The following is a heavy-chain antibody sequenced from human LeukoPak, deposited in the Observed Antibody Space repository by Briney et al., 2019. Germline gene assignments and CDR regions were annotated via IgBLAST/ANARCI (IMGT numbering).Heavy chain of an antibody. J-gene: IGHJ6*02. CDR3: ARDLYDYVWGSYENYYGMDV. CDR1: GFTFSSYW. D-gene: IGHD3-16*01. V-gene: IGHV3-7*01. Sequence: GGSLRLSCTASGFTFSSYWMNWVRQAPGKGLEWVANIKQDGSEEYYVDSVKGRFTISRDNAKNSMYLQMNSLRAEDTAVYYCARDLYDYVWGSYENYYGMDVWGQGTTVTVSS. CDR2: IKQDGSEE.